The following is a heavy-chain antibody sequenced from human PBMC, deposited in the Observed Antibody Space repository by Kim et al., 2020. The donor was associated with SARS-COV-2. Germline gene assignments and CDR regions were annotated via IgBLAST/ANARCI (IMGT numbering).Heavy chain of an antibody. V-gene: IGHV4-39*01. J-gene: IGHJ6*02. D-gene: IGHD3-22*01. CDR2: IYYSGST. CDR3: ARHRTYYYDSSGYYQKNYYYYYGMDV. CDR1: GGSISSSSYY. Sequence: SETLSLTCTVSGGSISSSSYYWGWIRQPPGKGLEWIGSIYYSGSTYYNPSLKSRVTISVDTSKNQFSLKLSSVTAADTAVYYCARHRTYYYDSSGYYQKNYYYYYGMDVWGQGTTVTVSS.